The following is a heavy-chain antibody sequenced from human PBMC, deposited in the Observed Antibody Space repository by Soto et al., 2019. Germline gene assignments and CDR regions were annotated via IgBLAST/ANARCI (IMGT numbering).Heavy chain of an antibody. CDR1: GYTFTSYA. D-gene: IGHD3-22*01. CDR3: AGDSAALTYYYDSSGYYWGSFDY. CDR2: INAGNGNT. V-gene: IGHV1-3*01. J-gene: IGHJ4*02. Sequence: QVQLVQSGAEVKKPCASVKVSCKASGYTFTSYAMHWVRQAPGQRLEWMGWINAGNGNTKYSQKVKGRATITRDTSASTAYMELSSLRSEDTAVYYCAGDSAALTYYYDSSGYYWGSFDYWGQGTLVTVSS.